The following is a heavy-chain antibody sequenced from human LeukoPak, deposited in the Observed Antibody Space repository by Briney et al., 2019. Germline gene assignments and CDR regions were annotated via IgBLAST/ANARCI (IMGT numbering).Heavy chain of an antibody. CDR2: IYTSGST. Sequence: SQTLSLTCTVSGGSISSGSYYWSWIRQPAGKGLEWIGRIYTSGSTNYNPSLKSRVTMSVDTSKNQFSLKLSSVTAADTAVYYCARVSGNRYYYMDVWGKGTTVTISS. V-gene: IGHV4-61*02. CDR3: ARVSGNRYYYMDV. CDR1: GGSISSGSYY. J-gene: IGHJ6*03. D-gene: IGHD4-23*01.